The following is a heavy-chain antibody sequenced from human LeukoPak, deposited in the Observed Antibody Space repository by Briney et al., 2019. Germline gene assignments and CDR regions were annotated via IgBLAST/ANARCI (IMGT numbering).Heavy chain of an antibody. V-gene: IGHV3-48*04. CDR2: IRTSGTNT. J-gene: IGHJ3*02. CDR1: GFTFSSFS. D-gene: IGHD3-10*01. Sequence: GGSLRLSCAASGFTFSSFSMNWVRQAPGKGLEWVSYIRTSGTNTDYTGSVKGRFTISRDNAKNSLYLQMNSLRAEDTAVYYCARVRRATKVVGDAFDIWGQGTMVTVSS. CDR3: ARVRRATKVVGDAFDI.